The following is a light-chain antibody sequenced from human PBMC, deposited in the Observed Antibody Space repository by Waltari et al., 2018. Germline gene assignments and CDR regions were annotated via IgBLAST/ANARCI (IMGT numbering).Light chain of an antibody. V-gene: IGLV2-14*01. CDR3: SSYTSTWV. Sequence: QSALTQSASVSGSPGQSLTISCTGTRSDFPVFNYVSWYQQHPGKAPHLMIYDFSKRPSGVSNRFSGSKSGNTASLTISGLQAEDEADYYCSSYTSTWVFGGGTKLPVL. J-gene: IGLJ3*02. CDR1: RSDFPVFNY. CDR2: DFS.